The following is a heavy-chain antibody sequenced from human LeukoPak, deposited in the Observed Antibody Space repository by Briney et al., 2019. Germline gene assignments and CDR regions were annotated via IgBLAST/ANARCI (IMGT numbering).Heavy chain of an antibody. V-gene: IGHV3-11*05. CDR1: GFTFSDYY. CDR2: ISSSSDYT. CDR3: ARARPGFYFDY. D-gene: IGHD6-6*01. J-gene: IGHJ4*02. Sequence: GGSQRLSCAASGFTFSDYYMSWIRQAPGKGLEWVSYISSSSDYTNYADSVKGRFTISRDNAKNSLYLQMNTLRAEDTAVYYCARARPGFYFDYLGQGTLVTVSS.